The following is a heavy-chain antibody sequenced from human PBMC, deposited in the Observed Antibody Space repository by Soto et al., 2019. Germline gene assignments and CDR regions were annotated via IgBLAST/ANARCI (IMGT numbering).Heavy chain of an antibody. CDR2: ISGSGGST. CDR1: GFTFSSYA. D-gene: IGHD1-26*01. V-gene: IGHV3-23*01. Sequence: HPGGSLRLSCAASGFTFSSYAMSWVRQAPGKGLEWVSAISGSGGSTYYADSVKGRFTISRDNSKNTLYLQMNSLRAEDTAVYYCAKYLRSSGSYSNVFYYWGQGTLVTVSS. CDR3: AKYLRSSGSYSNVFYY. J-gene: IGHJ4*02.